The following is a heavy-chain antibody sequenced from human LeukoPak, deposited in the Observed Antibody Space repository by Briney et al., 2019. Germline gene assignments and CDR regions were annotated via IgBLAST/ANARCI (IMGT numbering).Heavy chain of an antibody. Sequence: GGSLRLSCAASGFTFSSYAMHWVRQAPGKGLEWVAVISDDGSNKYYADSVKGRFTISRDNSKNTLYLQMNSLRAEDTAVYYCARGYYDSSGYYLWYYYYGMDVWGQGTTVTVSS. D-gene: IGHD3-22*01. CDR1: GFTFSSYA. V-gene: IGHV3-30-3*01. CDR3: ARGYYDSSGYYLWYYYYGMDV. CDR2: ISDDGSNK. J-gene: IGHJ6*02.